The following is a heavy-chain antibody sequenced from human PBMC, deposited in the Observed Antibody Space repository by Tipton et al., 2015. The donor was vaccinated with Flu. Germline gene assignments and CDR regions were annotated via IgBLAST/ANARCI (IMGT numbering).Heavy chain of an antibody. CDR1: GFTFNNAW. V-gene: IGHV3-15*01. CDR3: VTGAPHRY. CDR2: IKSNSDGGTT. J-gene: IGHJ4*02. Sequence: SLRLSCAASGFTFNNAWMTWVRQAPGKGLDWVGRIKSNSDGGTTDYAAPVKGRFTISRDDSKNTLHLEMNSLKTEDTAAYYCVTGAPHRYWGQGTLVTVSS.